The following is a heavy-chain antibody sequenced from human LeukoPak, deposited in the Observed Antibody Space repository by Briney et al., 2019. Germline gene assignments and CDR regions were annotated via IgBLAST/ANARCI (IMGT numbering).Heavy chain of an antibody. D-gene: IGHD3-3*01. V-gene: IGHV1-18*01. Sequence: ASVKVSCKASGYTFTSYGISWVRQAPGQGLEWMGWISAYNGNTNYAQKLQGRVTMTTDTSTSTAYMELRSLRSEDTAVYYCAREAPRFLETLYYYGMDVWGQGTTVTVSS. CDR2: ISAYNGNT. CDR1: GYTFTSYG. J-gene: IGHJ6*02. CDR3: AREAPRFLETLYYYGMDV.